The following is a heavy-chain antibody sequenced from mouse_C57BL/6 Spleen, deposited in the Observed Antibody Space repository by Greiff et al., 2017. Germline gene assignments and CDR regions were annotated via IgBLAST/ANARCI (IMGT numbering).Heavy chain of an antibody. V-gene: IGHV5-4*03. CDR3: ARGRITTVVDY. Sequence: EVMLVESGGGLVKPGGSLKLSCAASGFTFSSYAMSWVRQTPEKRLEWVATISDGGSYTYYPDNVKGRFTISRDNAKNNLYLQMSHLKSEDTAMYYCARGRITTVVDYWGQGTTLTVSS. CDR2: ISDGGSYT. J-gene: IGHJ2*01. D-gene: IGHD1-1*01. CDR1: GFTFSSYA.